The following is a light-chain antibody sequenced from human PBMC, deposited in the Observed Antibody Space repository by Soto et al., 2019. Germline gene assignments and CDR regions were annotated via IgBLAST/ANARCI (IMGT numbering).Light chain of an antibody. CDR2: GAS. V-gene: IGKV3-15*01. Sequence: EIVLTQSPDTLSLSPGEGASLSCRASQSVSSNLAWYQQKPGQAPRLLIYGASTRATGIPARFSGSGSGTEFTLTISSLQSEDFAVYYCQQYNNWPRTFGQGTKV. CDR3: QQYNNWPRT. CDR1: QSVSSN. J-gene: IGKJ1*01.